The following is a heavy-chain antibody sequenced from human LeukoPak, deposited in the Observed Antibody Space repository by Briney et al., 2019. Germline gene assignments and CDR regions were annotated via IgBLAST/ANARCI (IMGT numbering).Heavy chain of an antibody. CDR1: GFTFSSYG. V-gene: IGHV3-33*01. D-gene: IGHD2-2*02. Sequence: GRSLRLSCAASGFTFSSYGMHWVRQAPGKGLEWVAVIWYDGSNKYYADSVKGRFTISRDNSKNTLYLQMNTLRAEDTAVYYCVVLDQLPYDAFDIWGQGIMVTVSS. CDR2: IWYDGSNK. J-gene: IGHJ3*02. CDR3: VVLDQLPYDAFDI.